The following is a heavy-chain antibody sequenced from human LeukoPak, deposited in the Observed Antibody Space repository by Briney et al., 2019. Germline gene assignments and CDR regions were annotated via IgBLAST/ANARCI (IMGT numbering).Heavy chain of an antibody. CDR3: AGTGAGDLAY. D-gene: IGHD1-14*01. CDR2: INHSGST. J-gene: IGHJ4*02. CDR1: GGSFGVYY. Sequence: SETLSLTCAVYGGSFGVYYWRCIRQPPGKGLGWIGEINHSGSTNYNPSLKSRVTISVDTSKNHFSLKLSSVPAADTAVYYRAGTGAGDLAYGSQGTLVTVSS. V-gene: IGHV4-34*01.